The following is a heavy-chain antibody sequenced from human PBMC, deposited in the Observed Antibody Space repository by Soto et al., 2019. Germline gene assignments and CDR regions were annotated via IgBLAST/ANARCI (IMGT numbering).Heavy chain of an antibody. CDR1: GFTFSSFT. J-gene: IGHJ5*02. D-gene: IGHD3-10*01. CDR3: ARERDVGAENYYNCAYNYFDP. CDR2: ISYDGNNK. V-gene: IGHV3-30-3*01. Sequence: QVQLVESGEGVVQPGRSLTLSCAASGFTFSSFTMHWVRQAPGKGLEWVAVISYDGNNKNYADSVRGRFTISRDNSKNTMFLQTNSLKTDDTAVYYCARERDVGAENYYNCAYNYFDPWGQGTLVTVSS.